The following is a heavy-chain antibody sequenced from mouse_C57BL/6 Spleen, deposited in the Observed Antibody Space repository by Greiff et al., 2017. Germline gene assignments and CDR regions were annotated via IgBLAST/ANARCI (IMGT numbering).Heavy chain of an antibody. CDR1: GYTFTSYW. CDR2: LNPSSGYT. Sequence: QVQLQQSGAELVKPGASVKLSCKASGYTFTSYWMHWVKQRPGQGLEWIGYLNPSSGYTKYNQKFKDKATLTADKSASTAYMQLSSLTYEDSAVYYCSRNYYGSSPGYFDVWGTGTTVTVAS. D-gene: IGHD1-1*01. V-gene: IGHV1-7*01. CDR3: SRNYYGSSPGYFDV. J-gene: IGHJ1*03.